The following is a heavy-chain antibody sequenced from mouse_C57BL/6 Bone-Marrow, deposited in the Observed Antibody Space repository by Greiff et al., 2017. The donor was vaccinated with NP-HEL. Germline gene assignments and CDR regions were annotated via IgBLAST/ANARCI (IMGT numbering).Heavy chain of an antibody. CDR2: ISDGGSYT. J-gene: IGHJ4*01. D-gene: IGHD1-1*01. CDR1: GFTFSSYA. V-gene: IGHV5-4*01. Sequence: EVQGVESGGGLVKPGGSLKLSCAASGFTFSSYAMSWVRQTPEKRLEWVATISDGGSYTYYPDNVKGRFTISRDNAKNNLYLQMSHLKSEDTAMYYCARDLNYDGRTYAMDYWGQGTSVTVSS. CDR3: ARDLNYDGRTYAMDY.